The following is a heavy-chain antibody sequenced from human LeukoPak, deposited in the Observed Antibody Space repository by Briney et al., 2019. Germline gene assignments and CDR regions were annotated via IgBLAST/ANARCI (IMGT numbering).Heavy chain of an antibody. CDR1: GYTFTGYY. CDR3: ARWVNKAWSFDY. CDR2: INPNSGGT. D-gene: IGHD3-3*01. V-gene: IGHV1-2*02. J-gene: IGHJ4*02. Sequence: ASVKVSCKAPGYTFTGYYMHWERQAPGQGLEWMGWINPNSGGTNYAQKFQGRVTMTRDTSISTAYMELSRLRSDDTAVYYCARWVNKAWSFDYWGQGTLVTVSS.